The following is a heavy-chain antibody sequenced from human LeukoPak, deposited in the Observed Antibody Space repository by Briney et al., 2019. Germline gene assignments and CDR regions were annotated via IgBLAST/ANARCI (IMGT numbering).Heavy chain of an antibody. D-gene: IGHD3-16*01. CDR1: GFTFSSYS. J-gene: IGHJ4*02. V-gene: IGHV3-48*01. CDR2: ISSSSSTI. CDR3: AKVMHFDY. Sequence: GGSLRLSCAASGFTFSSYSMNWVRQAPGKGLEWVSYISSSSSTIYYADSVKGRFTISRDNAKNSLYLQMNSLRAEDTAVYYCAKVMHFDYWGQGTLVTVSS.